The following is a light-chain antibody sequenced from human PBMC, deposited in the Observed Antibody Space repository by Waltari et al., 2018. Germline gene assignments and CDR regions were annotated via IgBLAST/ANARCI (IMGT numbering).Light chain of an antibody. CDR2: GAS. CDR1: RSVGSNY. J-gene: IGKJ4*01. Sequence: EIVLTQSPGTLSLSPGERATLSCRASRSVGSNYLAWFQQKPGQSPRLLIFGASSRATGIPDRFSASGSGTDFTLTISGLEPEDFAVYYCQQRGTWPPTFGGGT. CDR3: QQRGTWPPT. V-gene: IGKV3D-20*02.